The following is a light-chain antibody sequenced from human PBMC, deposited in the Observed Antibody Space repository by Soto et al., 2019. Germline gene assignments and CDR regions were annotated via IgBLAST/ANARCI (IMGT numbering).Light chain of an antibody. V-gene: IGLV1-44*01. CDR1: GSNIGTNT. CDR2: KKK. Sequence: SVLTRPPPASGTPGQRGTLSCSGSGSNIGTNTVNRYLQTPGSAPQLPMYKKKPRPSGGPQRLSCPKAGPPASPAPGGRQSEDGADYYRAAWDDSLDGFYVFGSGTKVT. CDR3: AAWDDSLDGFYV. J-gene: IGLJ1*01.